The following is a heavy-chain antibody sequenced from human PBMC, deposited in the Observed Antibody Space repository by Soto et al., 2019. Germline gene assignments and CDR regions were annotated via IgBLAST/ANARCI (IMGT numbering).Heavy chain of an antibody. CDR3: ARGTAVAENWEKWLDP. CDR2: IGIGGDT. Sequence: EVQLVESGGGLVQPGGSLRLSCAASGFTFSNYDMHWVRQAPGKGLEWVSSIGIGGDTYYPGSVKGRFTISREHAKNSVYLQMNSLRAGDTAVYFCARGTAVAENWEKWLDPWGQGTLVTVSS. V-gene: IGHV3-13*04. CDR1: GFTFSNYD. J-gene: IGHJ5*02. D-gene: IGHD4-17*01.